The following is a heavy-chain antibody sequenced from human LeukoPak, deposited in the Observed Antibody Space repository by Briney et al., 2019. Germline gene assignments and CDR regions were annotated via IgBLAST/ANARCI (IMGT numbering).Heavy chain of an antibody. Sequence: PGRSLRLSCAASGFTFSSYGMHWVRQAPGKGLEWVAVIWYDGSNEYYADSVKGRFTISRDNSKNTLYLQMNSLRVEDTAVYHCASDTVDTAVGIDYWGQGTLVTVSS. CDR2: IWYDGSNE. CDR1: GFTFSSYG. CDR3: ASDTVDTAVGIDY. D-gene: IGHD5-18*01. J-gene: IGHJ4*02. V-gene: IGHV3-33*01.